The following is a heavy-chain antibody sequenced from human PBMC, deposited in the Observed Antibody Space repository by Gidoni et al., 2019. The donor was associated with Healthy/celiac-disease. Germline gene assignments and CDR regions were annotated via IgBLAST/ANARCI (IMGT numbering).Heavy chain of an antibody. CDR3: ARVGYWGSSTVGRDY. J-gene: IGHJ4*02. CDR1: GVTLSSYS. D-gene: IGHD7-27*01. V-gene: IGHV3-21*01. CDR2: ISSRLSYI. Sequence: EVQLVEAGGGRVKQGGSMGRAGEASGVTLSSYSMNWVRQAPGKGLEWVSSISSRLSYIYSAYSVKGRFTISIDNAKNSLYLQMNSLRAEDTAVYYCARVGYWGSSTVGRDYWGQGTLVTVSS.